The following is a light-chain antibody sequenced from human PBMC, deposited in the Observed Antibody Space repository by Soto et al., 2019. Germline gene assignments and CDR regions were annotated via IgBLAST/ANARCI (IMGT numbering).Light chain of an antibody. CDR3: CSYAGSSTAI. J-gene: IGLJ2*01. V-gene: IGLV4-69*01. CDR2: LATDGSH. CDR1: SEHSNYA. Sequence: QSVLTQSPSASASLGASVKLTCTLSSEHSNYAIAWYQQQPEKGPRYLMKLATDGSHTKGDGIPDRFSGSKSGNTASLTISGLQAEDEADYYCCSYAGSSTAIFGGGTKVTVL.